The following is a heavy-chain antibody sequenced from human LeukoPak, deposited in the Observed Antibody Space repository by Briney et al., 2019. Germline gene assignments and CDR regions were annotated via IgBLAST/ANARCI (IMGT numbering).Heavy chain of an antibody. V-gene: IGHV3-7*01. D-gene: IGHD6-19*01. CDR1: GFTFRVSW. J-gene: IGHJ4*02. CDR3: TRDRGYNSLDY. CDR2: IKEDGSVK. Sequence: GGSLRLSCAASGFTFRVSWMTWVRQAPGKGPEWVANIKEDGSVKNYVDSVRGRFTVSRDNAKNSLYLQMNRLRAEDTAVYFCTRDRGYNSLDYWGQGTLVTVPS.